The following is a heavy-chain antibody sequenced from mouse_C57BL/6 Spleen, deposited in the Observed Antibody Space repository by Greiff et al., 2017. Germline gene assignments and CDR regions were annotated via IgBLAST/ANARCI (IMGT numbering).Heavy chain of an antibody. D-gene: IGHD2-14*01. CDR2: IRYQANGYTT. Sequence: LVASGGGLVQPGGSLSLSCAASGFTFPDYYMSWVRQPPGKALEWLGFIRYQANGYTTEYSASVKGRFTISRDNSQRILYLQMNALSAEDSATYYCAREEYDAWGQGTSVTVSS. J-gene: IGHJ4*01. V-gene: IGHV7-3*01. CDR1: GFTFPDYY. CDR3: AREEYDA.